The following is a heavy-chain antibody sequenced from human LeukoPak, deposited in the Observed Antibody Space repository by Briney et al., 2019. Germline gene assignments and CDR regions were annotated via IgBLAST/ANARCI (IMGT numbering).Heavy chain of an antibody. D-gene: IGHD3-22*01. CDR3: ARYYYDRSGALFDY. V-gene: IGHV3-11*01. CDR1: GFTFSDYY. Sequence: GGSLRLSCAASGFTFSDYYMSWIRQAPGKGLEWVLYISSSGNTIYYADSVKGRFTISRDNAKNSLYLQMNSLRAEDTAVYYCARYYYDRSGALFDYWGQGTLVTVSS. CDR2: ISSSGNTI. J-gene: IGHJ4*02.